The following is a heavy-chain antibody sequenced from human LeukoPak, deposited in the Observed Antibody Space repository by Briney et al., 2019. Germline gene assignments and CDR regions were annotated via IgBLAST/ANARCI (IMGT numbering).Heavy chain of an antibody. CDR1: GFTFDDYA. Sequence: PGGSLRLSCAASGFTFDDYAMHWVRQAPGKGLEWVSGISWNSGSIGYADSVKGRFTISRDNAKNSLYLQMNSLRAEDTALYYCAKDIGAYYYDSSGYFGYWGQGTLVTVSS. V-gene: IGHV3-9*01. CDR2: ISWNSGSI. CDR3: AKDIGAYYYDSSGYFGY. J-gene: IGHJ4*02. D-gene: IGHD3-22*01.